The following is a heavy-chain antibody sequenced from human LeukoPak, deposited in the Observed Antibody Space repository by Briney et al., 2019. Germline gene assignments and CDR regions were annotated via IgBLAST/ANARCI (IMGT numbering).Heavy chain of an antibody. CDR2: IYHSGST. CDR1: GGSISSGGYY. Sequence: SEALSLTCTVSGGSISSGGYYWSWIRQPPGKGLEWIGYIYHSGSTYYNPSLKSRVTISVDRSKNQFSLKLSSVTAADTAVYYCARDPGGIIVGVFDYWGQGTLVTVSS. J-gene: IGHJ4*02. CDR3: ARDPGGIIVGVFDY. D-gene: IGHD1-26*01. V-gene: IGHV4-30-2*01.